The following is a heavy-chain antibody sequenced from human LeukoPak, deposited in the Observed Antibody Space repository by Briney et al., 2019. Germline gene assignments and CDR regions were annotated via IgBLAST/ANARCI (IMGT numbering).Heavy chain of an antibody. Sequence: SETLSLTCAVYGGSFSGYSWSWIRQPPGKGLEWIGEISHSGSSNYNPSLKGRINISVDTSKSQFSLNLISVTAADTAVYYCARGLYSGSPRDAFDIWGQGTMVTAS. CDR3: ARGLYSGSPRDAFDI. D-gene: IGHD5-12*01. V-gene: IGHV4-34*01. CDR2: ISHSGSS. CDR1: GGSFSGYS. J-gene: IGHJ3*02.